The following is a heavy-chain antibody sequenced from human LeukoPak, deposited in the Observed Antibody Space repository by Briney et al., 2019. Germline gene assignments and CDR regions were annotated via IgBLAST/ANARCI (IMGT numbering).Heavy chain of an antibody. Sequence: PGEFLRLSCVASGFTFSSSWMSWVRRAPGKGLEWVANIKQDGTGEYYVDSVRGGFSISKDNAKNSLYLQMNSLRAEDTAVYYCARDPCHGALDYWGQGALVTVSS. CDR2: IKQDGTGE. V-gene: IGHV3-7*03. CDR1: GFTFSSSW. CDR3: ARDPCHGALDY. D-gene: IGHD2-2*01. J-gene: IGHJ4*02.